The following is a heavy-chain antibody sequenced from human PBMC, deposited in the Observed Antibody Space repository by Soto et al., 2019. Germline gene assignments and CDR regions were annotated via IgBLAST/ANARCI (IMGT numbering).Heavy chain of an antibody. CDR3: ARDMVWSGYYLYYFDY. Sequence: LRLSCAASGFTFSSYWMSWVRQAPGKGLEWVANIKQDGSEKYYVDSVKGRFTISRDNAKNSLYLQMNSLRAEDTAVYYCARDMVWSGYYLYYFDYWGQGTLVTVSS. D-gene: IGHD3-3*01. J-gene: IGHJ4*02. V-gene: IGHV3-7*03. CDR2: IKQDGSEK. CDR1: GFTFSSYW.